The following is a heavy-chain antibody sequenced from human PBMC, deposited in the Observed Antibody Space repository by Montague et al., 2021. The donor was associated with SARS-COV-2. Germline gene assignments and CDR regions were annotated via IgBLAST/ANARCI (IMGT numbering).Heavy chain of an antibody. CDR3: ASMVRGVIDAFDI. J-gene: IGHJ3*02. CDR2: IWYDGSNK. CDR1: GFTFSSYG. V-gene: IGHV3-33*01. D-gene: IGHD3-10*01. Sequence: SLRLSCVASGFTFSSYGMHWVRQAPGKGLEWVAVIWYDGSNKYYADSVKGRFTISRDNSKNTLYLQMNSLRAEDTAVYYCASMVRGVIDAFDIWGQGTMVTVSS.